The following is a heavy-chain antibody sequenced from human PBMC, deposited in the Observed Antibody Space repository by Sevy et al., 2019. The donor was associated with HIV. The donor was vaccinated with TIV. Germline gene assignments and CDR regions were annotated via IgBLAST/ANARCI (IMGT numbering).Heavy chain of an antibody. J-gene: IGHJ3*02. CDR3: ARDYYDSSGYYSDAFDI. CDR2: ISYDGSNK. Sequence: GGSLRLSCVASGFTFSRYAMHWVRQAPGKGLEWVAVISYDGSNKYYADSVKGRFTISRDNSKNTLYLQMNSLRAEDTAVYYCARDYYDSSGYYSDAFDIWGQGTMVTVSS. D-gene: IGHD3-22*01. CDR1: GFTFSRYA. V-gene: IGHV3-30-3*01.